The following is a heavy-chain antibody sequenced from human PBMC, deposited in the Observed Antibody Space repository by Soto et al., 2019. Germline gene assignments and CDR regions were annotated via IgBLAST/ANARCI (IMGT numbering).Heavy chain of an antibody. Sequence: SETLSLTCTVSGGSISNHYWSWIRQPPGKGLEWIGYIYYNGNTNYNPPLKSRVTMSVDTSKNQISLKLSSVTAADTAVYYCTRANWYSEYWGQGTLVTSPQ. J-gene: IGHJ4*02. D-gene: IGHD7-27*01. CDR2: IYYNGNT. CDR3: TRANWYSEY. V-gene: IGHV4-59*11. CDR1: GGSISNHY.